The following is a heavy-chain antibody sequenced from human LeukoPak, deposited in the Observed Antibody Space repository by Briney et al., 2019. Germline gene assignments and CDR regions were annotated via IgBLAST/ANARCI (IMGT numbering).Heavy chain of an antibody. Sequence: GGSLRLSCAASGFTFRTYGMHWVRQAPGKGLEWVAIIWYDGTNEYYADSVKGRFTISRDNSENTLYLQMNSLRAEDTAVYYCARDQGTSTTAPKRKGRFDPWGQGTLVTVSS. V-gene: IGHV3-33*01. CDR1: GFTFRTYG. CDR3: ARDQGTSTTAPKRKGRFDP. CDR2: IWYDGTNE. D-gene: IGHD1-1*01. J-gene: IGHJ5*02.